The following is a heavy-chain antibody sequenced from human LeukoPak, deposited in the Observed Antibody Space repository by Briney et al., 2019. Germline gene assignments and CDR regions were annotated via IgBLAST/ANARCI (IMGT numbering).Heavy chain of an antibody. CDR2: INHNGNVN. CDR1: GFTFSSYW. D-gene: IGHD3-16*01. CDR3: ARGGGLDF. V-gene: IGHV3-7*03. Sequence: GGSLRLSCAASGFTFSSYWMNWARQAPGKGLEWVASINHNGNVNYYVDSVKGRFTISRDNAKNSLYLQMSNLRAEDTAVYFCARGGGLDFWGQGATVTVSS. J-gene: IGHJ6*02.